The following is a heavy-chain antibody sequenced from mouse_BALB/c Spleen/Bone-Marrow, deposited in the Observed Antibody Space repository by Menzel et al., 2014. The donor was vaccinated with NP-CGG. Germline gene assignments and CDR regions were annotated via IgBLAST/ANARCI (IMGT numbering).Heavy chain of an antibody. CDR1: GFSLTSYG. J-gene: IGHJ3*01. D-gene: IGHD1-2*01. CDR2: IWAGGST. V-gene: IGHV2-9*02. Sequence: VKLMESGPGLVAPSQSLSITCTVSGFSLTSYGVHWVRQPPGKGLEWLGAIWAGGSTNYNSALMSRLSITKDNSKSQVFLEMDSLQTDDTAMYYCARVFTTATWGFAYWGQGTLVTVSA. CDR3: ARVFTTATWGFAY.